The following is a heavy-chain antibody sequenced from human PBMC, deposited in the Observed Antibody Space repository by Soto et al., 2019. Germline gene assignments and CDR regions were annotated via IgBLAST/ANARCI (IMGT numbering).Heavy chain of an antibody. CDR1: GGSISRSNW. D-gene: IGHD1-1*01. V-gene: IGHV4-4*02. J-gene: IGHJ4*02. CDR3: ARDLKLYYFDY. Sequence: SETLSLTCAVSGGSISRSNWWSWVRQPPGKGLEWIGEIYHSGSTNYHPSLKSRVTISRDNSKNTLYLQMNSLRAEDTAVYYCARDLKLYYFDYWGQGTLVTVSS. CDR2: IYHSGST.